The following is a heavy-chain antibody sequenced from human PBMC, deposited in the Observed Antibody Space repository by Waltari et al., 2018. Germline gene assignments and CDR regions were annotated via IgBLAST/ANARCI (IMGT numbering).Heavy chain of an antibody. D-gene: IGHD5-18*01. CDR3: ARDHRVQHYFDY. Sequence: QVQLQESGPGLVKPSETLSLTCTVPGGSISSYYWSWIRQPPGEGLEWIGYIYYSGSTNYNPSLKSRVTISVDTSKNQFSLKLSSVTAADTAVYYCARDHRVQHYFDYWGQGTLVTVSS. V-gene: IGHV4-59*01. J-gene: IGHJ4*02. CDR2: IYYSGST. CDR1: GGSISSYY.